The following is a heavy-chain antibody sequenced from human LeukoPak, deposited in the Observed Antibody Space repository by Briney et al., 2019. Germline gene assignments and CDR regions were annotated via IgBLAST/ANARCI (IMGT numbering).Heavy chain of an antibody. CDR3: AKAESDYYDSSGYYYEGYYFDY. Sequence: PGGSLRLSCAASGFTFSSYGMHWVRQAPGKGLEWVAFIRYDGSNKYYADSVKGRFTISRDSSKNTLYLQMNSLRAEDTAVYYCAKAESDYYDSSGYYYEGYYFDYWGQGTLVTVSS. D-gene: IGHD3-22*01. V-gene: IGHV3-30*02. J-gene: IGHJ4*02. CDR2: IRYDGSNK. CDR1: GFTFSSYG.